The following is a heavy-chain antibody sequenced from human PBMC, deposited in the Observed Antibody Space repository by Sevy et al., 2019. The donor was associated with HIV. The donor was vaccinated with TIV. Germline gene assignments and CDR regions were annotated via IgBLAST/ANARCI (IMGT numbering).Heavy chain of an antibody. CDR3: ARAPPVRSGDDSLNWFDP. V-gene: IGHV4-59*13. D-gene: IGHD5-12*01. Sequence: SETLSLTCTVSGGSISVYCWSWIRQPPGKALEYIGDIYDTGSTNYNPSLKSRVTISVDTSKNQLSLKLSSVTAADTAVYYCARAPPVRSGDDSLNWFDPWGQGTLVTVSS. CDR2: IYDTGST. CDR1: GGSISVYC. J-gene: IGHJ5*02.